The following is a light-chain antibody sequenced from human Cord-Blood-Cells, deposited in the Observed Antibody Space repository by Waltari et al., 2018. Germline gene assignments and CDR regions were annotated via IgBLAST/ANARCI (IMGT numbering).Light chain of an antibody. J-gene: IGLJ1*01. CDR1: SSDVGSYNL. Sequence: QSALTQHASGSGSPGQSITTSCTGTSSDVGSYNLVSWYQPHPGKAPKLMIYEGSKRPSGVSNRFSGSKSGNTASLTISGLQAEDEADYYCCSYAGSSTYVFGTGTKVTVL. V-gene: IGLV2-23*01. CDR3: CSYAGSSTYV. CDR2: EGS.